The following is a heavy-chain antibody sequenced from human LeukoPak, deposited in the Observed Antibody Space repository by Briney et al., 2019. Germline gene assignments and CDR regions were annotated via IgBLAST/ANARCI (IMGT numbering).Heavy chain of an antibody. CDR1: GGSISSSNW. D-gene: IGHD3-22*01. V-gene: IGHV4-4*02. Sequence: SETLSLTCAVSGGSISSSNWWSWVRQPPGKGLEWIGEIYHSGRTNYNACLKSRVPISVNKSKNQSPLKLSSVTAADTAVYYCARGGTYDSSGHDAFDIWGQGTMVTVSS. CDR2: IYHSGRT. J-gene: IGHJ3*02. CDR3: ARGGTYDSSGHDAFDI.